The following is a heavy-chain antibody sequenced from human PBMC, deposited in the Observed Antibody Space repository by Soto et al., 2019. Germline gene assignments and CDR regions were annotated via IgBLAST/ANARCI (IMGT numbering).Heavy chain of an antibody. D-gene: IGHD3-10*01. CDR2: ISPYSGNT. V-gene: IGHV1-18*01. J-gene: IGHJ6*02. CDR3: AIGENDVTPTPQDV. CDR1: GYIFVNYG. Sequence: QVQLVQSGDEVRKPGSSVKVSCKASGYIFVNYGIAWVRQAPGQGLEWMGWISPYSGNTHYARKVQGRLTMTTDTXPSTAYMDLGRLTSDDTAVYYCAIGENDVTPTPQDVWGQGTTVTVSS.